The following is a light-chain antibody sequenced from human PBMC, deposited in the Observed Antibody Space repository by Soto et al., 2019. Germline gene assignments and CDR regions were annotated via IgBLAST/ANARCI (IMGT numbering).Light chain of an antibody. Sequence: ETVMTQSPATLSVSPGERATLSCRASQSVNSKLVWYQRKPDQAPRLLIYGASSRATAIPARFRASGSGTEFTTAISSLQSGDSAIYYCLQYNAGPYTFGQGTKLEIK. CDR1: QSVNSK. CDR3: LQYNAGPYT. J-gene: IGKJ2*01. CDR2: GAS. V-gene: IGKV3D-15*01.